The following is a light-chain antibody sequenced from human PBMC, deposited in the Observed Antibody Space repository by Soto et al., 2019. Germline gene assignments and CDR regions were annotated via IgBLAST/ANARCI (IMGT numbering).Light chain of an antibody. CDR1: NSNIGSNT. V-gene: IGLV1-44*01. Sequence: QSVLTQPPSASGTPGLRVTISCSGSNSNIGSNTVNWYHQLPGTAPQLLIYSNNQRPSGVPDRFSGSKSGTSASLVISGLQSDDEADYYCAAWDDSLSGVVFGGGTKLTVL. CDR3: AAWDDSLSGVV. CDR2: SNN. J-gene: IGLJ2*01.